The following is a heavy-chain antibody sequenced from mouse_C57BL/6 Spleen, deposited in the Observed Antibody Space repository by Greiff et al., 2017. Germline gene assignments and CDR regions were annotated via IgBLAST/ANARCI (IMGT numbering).Heavy chain of an antibody. V-gene: IGHV1-52*01. J-gene: IGHJ4*01. CDR3: ARFYGRAMDY. D-gene: IGHD2-1*01. CDR2: IDPSDSET. CDR1: GYTFTSYW. Sequence: QVQLQQPGAELVRPGSSVKLSCKASGYTFTSYWMHWVKQRPIQGLEWIGNIDPSDSETHYNQKFKDKATLTVDKSSSTAYMQLSSLTSEDSAVYYCARFYGRAMDYWGQGTSVTVSS.